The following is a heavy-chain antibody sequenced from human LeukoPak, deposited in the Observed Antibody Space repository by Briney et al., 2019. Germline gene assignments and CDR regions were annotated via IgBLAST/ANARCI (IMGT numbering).Heavy chain of an antibody. CDR3: ARDLGPDY. CDR1: GFSFSGSA. Sequence: PGGSLRLSCEASGFSFSGSAMHWVRQASGKGLEWVGRVRSKANTYATAYAASVKGRFIISRDDSKNTAYLQMNSLKTEDSAVYYCARDLGPDYWGQGTLVTVSS. CDR2: VRSKANTYAT. V-gene: IGHV3-73*01. J-gene: IGHJ4*02.